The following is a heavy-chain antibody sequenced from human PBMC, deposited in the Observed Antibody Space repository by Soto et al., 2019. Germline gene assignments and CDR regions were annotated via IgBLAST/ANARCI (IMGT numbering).Heavy chain of an antibody. V-gene: IGHV3-48*04. J-gene: IGHJ3*01. CDR1: GFTFTSHS. D-gene: IGHD2-2*01. CDR3: ASIAYQLLRNDAFDF. CDR2: ISGASTHI. Sequence: EVQLVESGGGLVQPRGSLSLSCAASGFTFTSHSMNWVRQAPGKGLEWISYISGASTHIYYADSVKGRFTISRDNAKNSLYLQMNSLRAEDTAVYYCASIAYQLLRNDAFDFWGQWTMVTVSS.